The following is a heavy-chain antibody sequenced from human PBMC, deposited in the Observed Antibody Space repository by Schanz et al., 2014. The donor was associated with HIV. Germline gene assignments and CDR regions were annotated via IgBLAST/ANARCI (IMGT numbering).Heavy chain of an antibody. CDR3: AKDAGGAMDV. CDR1: GFTFTSYA. J-gene: IGHJ6*02. D-gene: IGHD3-16*01. CDR2: ISGNSGHT. Sequence: EVQLLESGGGLVQPGGSLRLSCAASGFTFTSYAMSWVRQAPGKGLEWVSGISGNSGHTWYADSVKGRVTISRDNPKNTLYLQIDSLRVEDTAMYYCAKDAGGAMDVWGQGTTVTVSS. V-gene: IGHV3-23*01.